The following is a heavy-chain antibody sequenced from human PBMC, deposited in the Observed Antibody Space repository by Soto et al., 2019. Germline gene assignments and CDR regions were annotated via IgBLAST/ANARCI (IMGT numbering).Heavy chain of an antibody. V-gene: IGHV4-34*01. CDR2: ITHSGST. CDR1: GGSFSGYY. J-gene: IGHJ4*02. D-gene: IGHD5-18*01. CDR3: ARISRRGYRYAGGDGLDY. Sequence: QVRLQQWGAGLLKPSETLSLTCAVYGGSFSGYYWSWIRQPPGKGLEWSGEITHSGSTNYNPSLKSRGTISVDTSKNQFSLKLRSVTAADRAVYYYARISRRGYRYAGGDGLDYWGQGTLVTVSS.